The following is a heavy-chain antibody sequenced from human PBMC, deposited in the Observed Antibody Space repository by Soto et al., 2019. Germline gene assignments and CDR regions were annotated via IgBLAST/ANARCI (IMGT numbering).Heavy chain of an antibody. V-gene: IGHV1-69*02. J-gene: IGHJ6*02. CDR2: IIPILGIA. CDR3: ARGSVAGRDYYYYGMDV. Sequence: SVKVSCKASGGTFSSYTISWVRQAPGQGFEWMGRIIPILGIANYAQKFQGRVTITADKSTSTAYMELSSLRSEDTAVYYCARGSVAGRDYYYYGMDVWGQGTTVTVSS. CDR1: GGTFSSYT. D-gene: IGHD6-19*01.